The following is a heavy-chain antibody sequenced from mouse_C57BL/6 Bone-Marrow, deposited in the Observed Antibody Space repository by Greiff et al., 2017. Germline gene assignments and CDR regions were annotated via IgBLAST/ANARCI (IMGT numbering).Heavy chain of an antibody. J-gene: IGHJ3*01. D-gene: IGHD2-3*01. CDR3: ANDGYYVPCAY. Sequence: QVQLKQPGAELVMPGASVKLSCKASGYTFTSYWMHWVKQRPGPGLEWIGEIDPSDSYTNYNQKFKGKSTLTVDKSSSTAYMQLSSLTSEDSAVYYCANDGYYVPCAYWGQGTLVTVSA. V-gene: IGHV1-69*01. CDR1: GYTFTSYW. CDR2: IDPSDSYT.